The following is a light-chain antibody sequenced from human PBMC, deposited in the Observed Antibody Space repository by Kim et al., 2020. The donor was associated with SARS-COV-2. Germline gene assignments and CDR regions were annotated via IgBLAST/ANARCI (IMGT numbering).Light chain of an antibody. V-gene: IGLV3-1*01. CDR2: QDD. CDR3: QAWDSNIVV. Sequence: VPPGQTASITCTGDQLGDKYPCWYQQRPAQSPVLVIYQDDKRPSGFPERFSGSSSGNTATLTISGTQAMDEADYYCQAWDSNIVVFGGGTQLTVL. J-gene: IGLJ2*01. CDR1: QLGDKY.